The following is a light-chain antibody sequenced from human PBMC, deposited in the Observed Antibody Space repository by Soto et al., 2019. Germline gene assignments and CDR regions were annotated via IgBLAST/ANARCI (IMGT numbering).Light chain of an antibody. J-gene: IGLJ2*01. CDR3: QSYDSSLDVV. CDR1: SSNIGAGYD. Sequence: QPVLTQPPSVSGAPGQRVTISCTGSSSNIGAGYDVHWYQQLPGTAPKLLIYGNSNRPSGVPDRFSGSKSGTSASLAITGLQAGDEADYYCQSYDSSLDVVFGGGTQLTVL. CDR2: GNS. V-gene: IGLV1-40*01.